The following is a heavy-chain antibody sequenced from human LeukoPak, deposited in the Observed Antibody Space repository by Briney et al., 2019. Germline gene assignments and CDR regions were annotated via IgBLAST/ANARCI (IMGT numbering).Heavy chain of an antibody. V-gene: IGHV3-30-3*01. CDR3: ARELKPYGSGSFDY. CDR1: GFTFSDYW. CDR2: ISYDGSNK. J-gene: IGHJ4*02. D-gene: IGHD3-10*01. Sequence: GGSLRLSCAASGFTFSDYWMHWVRQAPGKGLEWVAVISYDGSNKYYADSVKGRFTISRDNSKNTQHLQMNSLGPEDTAVYYCARELKPYGSGSFDYWGQGTLVTVSS.